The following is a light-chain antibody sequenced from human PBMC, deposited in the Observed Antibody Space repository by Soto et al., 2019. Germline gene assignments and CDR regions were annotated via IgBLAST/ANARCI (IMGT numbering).Light chain of an antibody. CDR2: DVN. J-gene: IGLJ1*01. Sequence: QSALTQPASVSGSPGQSITISCTGTSSDIGAYNFVSWYQQHPGKAPKLMLYDVNIRPSGVSNRFSGSKSGNTASLTISGLQAEDEADYYCTSYTTTGTYVFATGTKVTVL. V-gene: IGLV2-14*03. CDR1: SSDIGAYNF. CDR3: TSYTTTGTYV.